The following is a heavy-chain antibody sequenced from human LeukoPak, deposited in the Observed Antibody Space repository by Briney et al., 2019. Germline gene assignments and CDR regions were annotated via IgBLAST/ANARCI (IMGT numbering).Heavy chain of an antibody. CDR3: ARHPPLGYYYDY. Sequence: SETLSLTCTVSGGSISTSNYYWGWIRQPPGKGLEWIGNIFYSGSTYYSPSLRSRVTISLDTSKNQFSLKLSSVTAADTAVYYCARHPPLGYYYDYWGQGTLVTVSS. CDR2: IFYSGST. D-gene: IGHD7-27*01. V-gene: IGHV4-39*01. CDR1: GGSISTSNYY. J-gene: IGHJ4*02.